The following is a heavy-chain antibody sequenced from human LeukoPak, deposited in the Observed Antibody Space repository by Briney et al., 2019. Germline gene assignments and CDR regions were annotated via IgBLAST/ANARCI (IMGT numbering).Heavy chain of an antibody. V-gene: IGHV1-2*02. CDR3: ARAVGATTGIDY. D-gene: IGHD1-26*01. Sequence: ASVKVSCKASGYTFTGYYMHWVRQAPGQGLEWMGWINPNSGGTNYAQKFQGRVTMTRDTSISTAYMELCRLRSDDTAVYYCARAVGATTGIDYWGQGTLVTVSS. CDR2: INPNSGGT. J-gene: IGHJ4*02. CDR1: GYTFTGYY.